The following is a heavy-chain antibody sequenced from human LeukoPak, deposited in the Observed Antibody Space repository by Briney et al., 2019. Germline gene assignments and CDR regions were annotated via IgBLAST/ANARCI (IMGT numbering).Heavy chain of an antibody. CDR1: GGTFSSYA. CDR3: ARGEVETLDWNYGYYYYMDV. CDR2: FIPIFGTA. Sequence: SVKVSCKASGGTFSSYAISWVRQAPGQGLEWMGGFIPIFGTANYAQKFQGRVTITTDESTSTAYMELSSLRSEDTAVYYCARGEVETLDWNYGYYYYMDVWGKGTTVTVSS. D-gene: IGHD1-7*01. V-gene: IGHV1-69*05. J-gene: IGHJ6*03.